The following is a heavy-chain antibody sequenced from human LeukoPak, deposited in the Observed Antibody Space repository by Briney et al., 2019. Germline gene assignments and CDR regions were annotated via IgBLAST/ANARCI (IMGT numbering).Heavy chain of an antibody. CDR3: ARGVPYGSGSYRFDY. CDR1: GYTFTSYG. CDR2: ISAYNGNT. J-gene: IGHJ4*02. Sequence: ASVKVSCKASGYTFTSYGISWVRQAPGQGLEWMGWISAYNGNTNYAQKLQGRVTMTTDTSTSTAYMELRSLRSDDTAVYYCARGVPYGSGSYRFDYWGQGTLVTVSS. V-gene: IGHV1-18*01. D-gene: IGHD3-10*01.